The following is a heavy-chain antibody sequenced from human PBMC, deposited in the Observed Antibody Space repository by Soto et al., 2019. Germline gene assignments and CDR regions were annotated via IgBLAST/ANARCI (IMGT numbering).Heavy chain of an antibody. J-gene: IGHJ4*02. CDR3: ASNPGGTTGSFDY. D-gene: IGHD1-7*01. Sequence: SETLSLTCTVSGGSVSSGSYYWSWIRQPPGKGLEWIGYIYYSGSTNYNPSLKSRVTISADTSKNQFSLKLSSVTAADTAVYYCASNPGGTTGSFDYWGQGTLVTVYS. CDR2: IYYSGST. V-gene: IGHV4-61*01. CDR1: GGSVSSGSYY.